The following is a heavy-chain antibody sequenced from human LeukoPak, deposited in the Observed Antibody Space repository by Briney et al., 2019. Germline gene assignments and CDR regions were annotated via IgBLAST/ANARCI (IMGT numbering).Heavy chain of an antibody. CDR2: IYYSGST. J-gene: IGHJ5*02. V-gene: IGHV4-39*02. CDR1: GGSISSSSYY. Sequence: SETLSLTCTVSGGSISSSSYYWGWIRQPPGKGLEWIGSIYYSGSTYYNPSLKSRVTISVDTSKNQFSLKLSSVTAADTAVYYCAREGDSSSVRWFDPWGQGTLVTVSS. CDR3: AREGDSSSVRWFDP. D-gene: IGHD6-13*01.